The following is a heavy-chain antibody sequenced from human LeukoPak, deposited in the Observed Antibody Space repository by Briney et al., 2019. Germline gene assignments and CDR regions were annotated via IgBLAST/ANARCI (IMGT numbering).Heavy chain of an antibody. Sequence: GGSLRLSCAASGFTFSSYGMNWVRQAPGKGLEWVSYISSSGSTIYYADSVKGRFTISRDNAKNSLYLQMNSLRAEDTAVYYCARDPASSGYYPFDYWGQGTLVTVSS. CDR3: ARDPASSGYYPFDY. CDR1: GFTFSSYG. D-gene: IGHD3-22*01. J-gene: IGHJ4*02. V-gene: IGHV3-48*03. CDR2: ISSSGSTI.